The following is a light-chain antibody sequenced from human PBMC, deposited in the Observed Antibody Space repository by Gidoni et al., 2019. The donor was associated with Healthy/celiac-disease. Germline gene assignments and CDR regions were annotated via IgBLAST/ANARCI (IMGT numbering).Light chain of an antibody. V-gene: IGLV3-1*01. CDR2: QDS. CDR3: QAWDSSTAV. J-gene: IGLJ2*01. CDR1: KLGDKY. Sequence: SSELTQPPSVSLSPGQTACITCSGDKLGDKYACWYQQKPGQSPVLGIYQDSKRPSGIPERFSGSNSGNTATLTIGGTQAMDEADYYCQAWDSSTAVFGGGTKLTVL.